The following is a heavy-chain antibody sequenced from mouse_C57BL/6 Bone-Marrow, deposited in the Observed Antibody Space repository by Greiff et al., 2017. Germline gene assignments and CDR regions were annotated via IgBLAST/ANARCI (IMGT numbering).Heavy chain of an antibody. CDR3: ARHGLYYGSSYGWFAY. D-gene: IGHD1-1*01. V-gene: IGHV5-9*01. J-gene: IGHJ3*01. Sequence: EVKLVESGGGLVKPGGSLKLSCAASGFPFSSYTMSWVRQTPEKRLEWVATISGGGGNTYYPDSVKGRFTISRDNAKNTLYLQMSSLRSEDTALYYCARHGLYYGSSYGWFAYWGQGTLVTVSA. CDR1: GFPFSSYT. CDR2: ISGGGGNT.